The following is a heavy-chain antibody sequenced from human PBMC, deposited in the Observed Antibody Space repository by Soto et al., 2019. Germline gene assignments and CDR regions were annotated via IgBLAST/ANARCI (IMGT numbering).Heavy chain of an antibody. CDR3: ERRLTAAHYYGVDV. CDR1: GYSFSTYW. CDR2: IYPGDSDI. Sequence: GESLKISCKGSGYSFSTYWIGWVRQMPGKGLEWMGIIYPGDSDIRYSPSFQGQVTISADKSISTAYLQWSSLKASDTAMYYCERRLTAAHYYGVDVWGQGTTVTVSS. V-gene: IGHV5-51*01. D-gene: IGHD6-25*01. J-gene: IGHJ6*02.